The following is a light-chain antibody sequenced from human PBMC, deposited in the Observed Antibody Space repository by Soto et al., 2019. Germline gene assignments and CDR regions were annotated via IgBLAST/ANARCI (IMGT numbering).Light chain of an antibody. Sequence: EIVLTQSPGTLSLSPGERATLSCRASQSVSNNFLAWYQHRPGQAPRLLIYDASNRAAGIPARFSGSGSGTDFTLTISRLEPEDFAVYYCQQYGSSPWTFGQGTKVDIK. V-gene: IGKV3-20*01. CDR1: QSVSNNF. CDR3: QQYGSSPWT. J-gene: IGKJ1*01. CDR2: DAS.